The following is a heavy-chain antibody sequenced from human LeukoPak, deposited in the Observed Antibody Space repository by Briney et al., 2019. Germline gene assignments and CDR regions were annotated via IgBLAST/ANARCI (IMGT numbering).Heavy chain of an antibody. CDR3: ARDRSRYSSTWGFDY. Sequence: SETLSLTCTVSGGSISSYYWSWIRQHPGKGLEWIGYISYTGSTYYNPSLKSRVTISADTSENQFSLKLSSVTAADTAVYYCARDRSRYSSTWGFDYWGQGTLVTVSS. CDR1: GGSISSYY. CDR2: ISYTGST. V-gene: IGHV4-59*06. D-gene: IGHD6-13*01. J-gene: IGHJ4*02.